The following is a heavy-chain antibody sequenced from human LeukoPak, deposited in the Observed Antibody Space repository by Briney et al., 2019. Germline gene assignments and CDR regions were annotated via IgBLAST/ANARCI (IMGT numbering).Heavy chain of an antibody. CDR3: ARGYYDYVWGSYRYTHFDY. CDR2: IWYDGSNK. J-gene: IGHJ4*02. CDR1: GFTFSSYG. Sequence: SGGSLRPSCAASGFTFSSYGMHWVRQAPGKGLEWVAVIWYDGSNKYYADSVKGRFTISRDNSKNTLYLQMNSLRAEDTAVYYCARGYYDYVWGSYRYTHFDYWGQGTLVTVSS. D-gene: IGHD3-16*02. V-gene: IGHV3-33*01.